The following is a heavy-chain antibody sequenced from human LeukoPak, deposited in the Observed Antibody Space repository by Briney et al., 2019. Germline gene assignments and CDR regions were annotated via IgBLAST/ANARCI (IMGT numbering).Heavy chain of an antibody. CDR1: GFTFSSYS. D-gene: IGHD6-6*01. V-gene: IGHV3-21*01. CDR3: ARMGGDIAAEYYFDY. J-gene: IGHJ4*02. Sequence: GGSLRLSCAASGFTFSSYSMNWVRQAPGKGLEWVSSISSSSSYIYYTDSVKGRFTISRDNAKNSLYLQMNSLRAEDTAVYYCARMGGDIAAEYYFDYWGQGTLVTVSS. CDR2: ISSSSSYI.